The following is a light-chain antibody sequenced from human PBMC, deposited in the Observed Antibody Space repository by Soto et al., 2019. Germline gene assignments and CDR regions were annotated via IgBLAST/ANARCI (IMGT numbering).Light chain of an antibody. J-gene: IGKJ2*01. CDR2: GAS. Sequence: EIVLTQSPGTLSLSPGERATLSCRASQSVSSSCLVWYQQKPGQALRLLIYGASSRATGIPDRFSGSGSGTDFALTISRLEPEVFAVYYCQQYSASPSTFGQGTKLEIK. CDR3: QQYSASPST. CDR1: QSVSSSC. V-gene: IGKV3-20*01.